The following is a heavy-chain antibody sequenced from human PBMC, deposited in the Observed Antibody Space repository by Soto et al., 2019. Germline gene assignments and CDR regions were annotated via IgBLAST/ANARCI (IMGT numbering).Heavy chain of an antibody. CDR2: INVGNGNT. V-gene: IGHV1-3*01. CDR3: ATPQDYDGCLDS. J-gene: IGHJ4*02. CDR1: GDTYTRNN. D-gene: IGHD3-22*01. Sequence: VSVKACCKAPGDTYTRNNIHWVRQAHGKRLEWIGWINVGNGNTRYSQKLQGRLTLTRDTPGNTDYLELNSLISEDTAVYYCATPQDYDGCLDSWGQGTLVTVSS.